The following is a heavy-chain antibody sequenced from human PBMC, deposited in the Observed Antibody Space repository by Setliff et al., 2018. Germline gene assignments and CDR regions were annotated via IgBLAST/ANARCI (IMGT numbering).Heavy chain of an antibody. V-gene: IGHV4-38-2*01. CDR3: MRQVGGGLWYFDY. CDR1: GYSFKSDDY. Sequence: LSLTCDVSGYSFKSDDYWAWIRQSPGRGLEWIGSVSHSGSPYYNPSLKSRVSISEDRSKNRLSLKLNSVTAADTAVYYCMRQVGGGLWYFDYWGQGTLVTVSS. D-gene: IGHD2-15*01. J-gene: IGHJ4*02. CDR2: VSHSGSP.